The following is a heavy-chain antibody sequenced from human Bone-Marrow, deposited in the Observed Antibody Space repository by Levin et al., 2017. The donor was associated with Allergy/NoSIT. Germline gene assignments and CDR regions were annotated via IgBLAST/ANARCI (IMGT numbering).Heavy chain of an antibody. CDR3: AKVRGNGDWYYDY. J-gene: IGHJ4*02. CDR1: GYTFTGYY. D-gene: IGHD2-21*02. V-gene: IGHV1-2*06. Sequence: GESLKISCKASGYTFTGYYMHWVRQAPGQGLEWMGRINPNTGVTGFAQKFQGRVTMARDTSISTAYMELTSLRSDDTAVYYCAKVRGNGDWYYDYWGQGTLVTVSS. CDR2: INPNTGVT.